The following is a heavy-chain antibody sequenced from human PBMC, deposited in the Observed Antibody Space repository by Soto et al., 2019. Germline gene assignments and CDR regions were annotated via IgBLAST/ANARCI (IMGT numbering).Heavy chain of an antibody. J-gene: IGHJ4*02. Sequence: GGSLRLSCAASGFTFSSYGMHWVRQAPGKGLEWVAVISYDGSNKYYADSVKGRFTISRDNSKNTLYLQMNSLRAEDTAVYYCAKSGSGLISVSPAKDYWGQGTLVTVSS. CDR1: GFTFSSYG. CDR3: AKSGSGLISVSPAKDY. V-gene: IGHV3-30*18. CDR2: ISYDGSNK. D-gene: IGHD6-19*01.